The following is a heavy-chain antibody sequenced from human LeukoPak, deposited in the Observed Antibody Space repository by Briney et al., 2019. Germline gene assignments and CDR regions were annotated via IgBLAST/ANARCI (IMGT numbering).Heavy chain of an antibody. Sequence: PGGSLRLSCAASGFTFSSYGMHWVRQAPGKGLEWVAVISYDGSNKYYADSVKGRFTISRDNSKNTLYLQMNSLRAEDTAVCYCAKLAGYCSSTSCYGDAFDIWGQGTMVTVSS. CDR1: GFTFSSYG. D-gene: IGHD2-2*01. J-gene: IGHJ3*02. CDR2: ISYDGSNK. V-gene: IGHV3-30*18. CDR3: AKLAGYCSSTSCYGDAFDI.